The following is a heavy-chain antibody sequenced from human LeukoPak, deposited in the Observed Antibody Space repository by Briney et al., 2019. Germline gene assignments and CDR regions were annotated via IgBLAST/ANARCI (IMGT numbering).Heavy chain of an antibody. CDR3: ARDPLGAFDI. V-gene: IGHV3-21*01. CDR2: ISSSSSYI. J-gene: IGHJ3*02. Sequence: GGPLRLSCAASGFTFSSYSMNWVRQAPGKGLEWVSSISSSSSYIYYADSVKGRFTISRDNAKNSLYLQMNSLRAEDTAVYYCARDPLGAFDIWGQGTMVTVSS. CDR1: GFTFSSYS. D-gene: IGHD7-27*01.